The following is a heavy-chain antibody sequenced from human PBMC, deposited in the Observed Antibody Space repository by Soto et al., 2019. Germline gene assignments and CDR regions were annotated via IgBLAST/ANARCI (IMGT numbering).Heavy chain of an antibody. Sequence: SETLSLTCTVSGGSISSSSYYWGWIRQPPGKGLEWIGSIYYSGSTYYNPSLKSRVTISVDTSKNQSSLKLSSVTADDTAEYYGASHELALHNWLGAWGKETLVT. D-gene: IGHD3-3*02. CDR1: GGSISSSSYY. CDR3: ASHELALHNWLGA. CDR2: IYYSGST. V-gene: IGHV4-39*01. J-gene: IGHJ5*02.